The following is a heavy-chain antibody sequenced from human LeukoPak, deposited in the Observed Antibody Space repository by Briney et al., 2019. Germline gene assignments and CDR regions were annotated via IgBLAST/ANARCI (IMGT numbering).Heavy chain of an antibody. CDR2: IYHSGST. Sequence: SQTLSLTCSVSGTSVSPGGFYWTWIRQLPGKGLEWIGYIYHSGSTNYHPSLKSRVIISIDTSKNQFSLNLNSVTAADTAVYYCASGGGWYWSFDYWGQGTLVTVSS. V-gene: IGHV4-31*03. J-gene: IGHJ4*02. D-gene: IGHD6-19*01. CDR3: ASGGGWYWSFDY. CDR1: GTSVSPGGFY.